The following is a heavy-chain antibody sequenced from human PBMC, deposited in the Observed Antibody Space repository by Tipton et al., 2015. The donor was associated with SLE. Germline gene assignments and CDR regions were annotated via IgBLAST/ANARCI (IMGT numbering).Heavy chain of an antibody. CDR3: ARVGFDPFLEWLGLDN. J-gene: IGHJ4*02. V-gene: IGHV4-39*07. Sequence: TLSLTCIVSGDSISSSSYYWSWIRQPPGKGLEWIGEINHSGSTNYNPSLQSRVTISVDTSKNQFSLKVSPVTAADTAVYYCARVGFDPFLEWLGLDNWGQGTLVTVSS. CDR2: INHSGST. D-gene: IGHD3-3*01. CDR1: GDSISSSSYY.